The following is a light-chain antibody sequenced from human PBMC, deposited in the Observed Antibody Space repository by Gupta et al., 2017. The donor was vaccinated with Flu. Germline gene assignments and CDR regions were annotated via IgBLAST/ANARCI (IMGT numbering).Light chain of an antibody. J-gene: IGLJ2*01. CDR3: QSADNTDVV. CDR1: VLSRQY. CDR2: KDS. Sequence: DLTQPPSVSVSPGQTARLTCFGDVLSRQYTYWYQQRPGQAPSVLIYKDSERPPGVPGRFSGSSSGTRATLTISGVQAEDAADYYCQSADNTDVVFGGGTRLTVL. V-gene: IGLV3-25*02.